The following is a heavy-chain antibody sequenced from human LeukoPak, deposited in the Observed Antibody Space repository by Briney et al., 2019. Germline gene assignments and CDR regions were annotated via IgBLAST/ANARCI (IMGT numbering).Heavy chain of an antibody. D-gene: IGHD5-24*01. J-gene: IGHJ4*02. CDR2: ISSRSTYR. CDR1: GFSFSMYD. V-gene: IGHV3-21*06. CDR3: ARLGPGRDVSNSFDL. Sequence: PGGSLSLSCEASGFSFSMYDMTWVRQAPGKGLEYVSSISSRSTYRSSADSVRGRFTISRDDAKNLLFLHMNSLRGDDTAVYYCARLGPGRDVSNSFDLWGQGTLVTVSS.